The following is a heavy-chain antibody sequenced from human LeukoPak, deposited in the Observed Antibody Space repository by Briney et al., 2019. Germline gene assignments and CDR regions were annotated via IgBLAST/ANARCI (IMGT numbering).Heavy chain of an antibody. CDR1: GFTFSSYA. CDR3: AKDRGYCSSTSCYRYFDL. Sequence: GGSLRLSCAASGFTFSSYAMSWVRQAPGKGLEWVSAISGSGGSTYYADSVKGRFTISRDNSKNTLYLQMNSLRAEDTAVYYCAKDRGYCSSTSCYRYFDLWGRGTLVTVSS. D-gene: IGHD2-2*01. J-gene: IGHJ2*01. CDR2: ISGSGGST. V-gene: IGHV3-23*01.